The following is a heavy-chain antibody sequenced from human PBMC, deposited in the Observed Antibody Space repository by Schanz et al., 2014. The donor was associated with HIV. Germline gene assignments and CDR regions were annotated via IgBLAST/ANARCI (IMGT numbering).Heavy chain of an antibody. CDR2: ISASGGAT. CDR3: AKDAYRSGWFYFDS. V-gene: IGHV3-23*01. CDR1: GFTFSSYA. D-gene: IGHD6-19*01. J-gene: IGHJ4*02. Sequence: EVQLLESGGGLVQPGGSLRLSCAASGFTFSSYAMSWVRQAPGKGLEWVSAISASGGATYYADSVKGRFAISRDNSKNTLYLQMNSLRSDDTAVYYCAKDAYRSGWFYFDSWGQGTPVTVSS.